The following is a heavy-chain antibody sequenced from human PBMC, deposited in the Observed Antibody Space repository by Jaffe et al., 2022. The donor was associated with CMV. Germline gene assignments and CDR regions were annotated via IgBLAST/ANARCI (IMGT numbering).Heavy chain of an antibody. Sequence: QVQLVQSGAEVKKPGSSVKVSCKASGGTFSSYAISWVRQAPGQGLEWMGGIIPIFGTANYAQKFQGRVTITADESTSTAYMELSSLRSEDTAVYYCASGPESLGYCSSTSCYTAYYYGMDVWGQGTTVTVSS. CDR2: IIPIFGTA. V-gene: IGHV1-69*01. CDR3: ASGPESLGYCSSTSCYTAYYYGMDV. J-gene: IGHJ6*02. D-gene: IGHD2-2*02. CDR1: GGTFSSYA.